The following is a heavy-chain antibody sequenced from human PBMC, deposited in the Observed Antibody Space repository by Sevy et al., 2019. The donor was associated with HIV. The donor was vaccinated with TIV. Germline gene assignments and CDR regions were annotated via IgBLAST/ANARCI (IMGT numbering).Heavy chain of an antibody. CDR2: ISYEGSNK. V-gene: IGHV3-30*04. J-gene: IGHJ4*02. CDR1: GFTFSSYA. D-gene: IGHD3-22*01. CDR3: ARDGDYYDSSGYSY. Sequence: GGSLRLSCAASGFTFSSYAMHWVRQAPGKGLEWVAVISYEGSNKYYADSVKGRFTISRDNSKNTLYLQMNSLRAEDTAVYYCARDGDYYDSSGYSYWGQGTLVTVSS.